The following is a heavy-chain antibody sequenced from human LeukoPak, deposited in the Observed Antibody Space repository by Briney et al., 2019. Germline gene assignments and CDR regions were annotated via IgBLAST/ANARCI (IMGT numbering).Heavy chain of an antibody. Sequence: WASVKVSCKASGYTFTSYGISWVRQAPGQGLEWMGWISAYNGNTNYAQKLQGRVIMTTDTSTSTAYMELRSLRSDDTAVYYCARGSRSMTTVTQAVLVYWGQGTLVTVSS. CDR2: ISAYNGNT. D-gene: IGHD4-17*01. CDR1: GYTFTSYG. V-gene: IGHV1-18*01. CDR3: ARGSRSMTTVTQAVLVY. J-gene: IGHJ4*02.